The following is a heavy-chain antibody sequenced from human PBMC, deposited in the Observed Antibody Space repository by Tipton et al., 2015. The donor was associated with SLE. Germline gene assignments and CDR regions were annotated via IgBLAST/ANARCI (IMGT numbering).Heavy chain of an antibody. CDR2: INHSGST. J-gene: IGHJ3*02. D-gene: IGHD2-15*01. CDR1: DGSISSSSYY. V-gene: IGHV4-39*07. CDR3: ARGKDIVVARDAFDI. Sequence: TLSLTCTVSDGSISSSSYYWGWIRQPPGKGLEWIGEINHSGSTNYNPSLKSRVTISVDTSKNQFSLKLSSVTAADTAVYYCARGKDIVVARDAFDIWGQGTMVTVSS.